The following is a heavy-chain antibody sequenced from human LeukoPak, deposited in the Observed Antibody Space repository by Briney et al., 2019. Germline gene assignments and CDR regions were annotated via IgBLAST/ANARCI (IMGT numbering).Heavy chain of an antibody. Sequence: SETLSLTCTVSGGSISSYYWSWIRQPPGKGLEWIGYIYYTGSTNYNPSLKSRVTISVDTSKNQFSLKLSSVTAADTAVYYCARGGSVVVPAAISWFDPWGQGTLVTVSS. V-gene: IGHV4-59*12. D-gene: IGHD2-2*01. CDR1: GGSISSYY. CDR2: IYYTGST. J-gene: IGHJ5*02. CDR3: ARGGSVVVPAAISWFDP.